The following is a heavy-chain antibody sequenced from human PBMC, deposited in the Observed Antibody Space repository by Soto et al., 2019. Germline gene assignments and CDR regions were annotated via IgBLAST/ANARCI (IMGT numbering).Heavy chain of an antibody. CDR3: ARVEYSSSWGPDYYYGMDV. CDR2: TYYRSKWYN. CDR1: GDSVSSNSAA. V-gene: IGHV6-1*01. J-gene: IGHJ6*02. Sequence: SQTLSLTCAISGDSVSSNSAAWNWIRQSPSRGLEWLGRTYYRSKWYNDYAASVKSRITINPDTSKNQFSLQLNSVTPEDTAVYYCARVEYSSSWGPDYYYGMDVWGQGTTVTVSS. D-gene: IGHD6-13*01.